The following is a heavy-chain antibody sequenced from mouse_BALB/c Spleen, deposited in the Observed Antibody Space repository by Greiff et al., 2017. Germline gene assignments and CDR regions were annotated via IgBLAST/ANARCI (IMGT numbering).Heavy chain of an antibody. V-gene: IGHV2-6-5*01. CDR1: GFSLTDYG. CDR2: IWGGGST. CDR3: AKPPSYYGNYEGYFDV. Sequence: VQVVESGPGLVAPSQSLSITCTVSGFSLTDYGVSWIRQPPGKGLEWLGVIWGGGSTYYNSALKSRLSISTDNSKSQVFLKMNSLQTDDTAMYYCAKPPSYYGNYEGYFDVWGAGTTVTVSA. J-gene: IGHJ1*01. D-gene: IGHD2-10*01.